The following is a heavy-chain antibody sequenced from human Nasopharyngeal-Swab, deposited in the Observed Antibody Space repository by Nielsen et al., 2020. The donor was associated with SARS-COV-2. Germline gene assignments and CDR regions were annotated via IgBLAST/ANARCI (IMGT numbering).Heavy chain of an antibody. CDR1: GFNSSSYW. V-gene: IGHV3-74*01. D-gene: IGHD1-26*01. J-gene: IGHJ6*03. Sequence: GGSLRLSCVASGFNSSSYWMNWVRQVPGKGLVWVSRISGDGSATSYADAVQGRFIIPRDNARNTVFLQMNSLRAEDTALYYCARVDRGGSYFSEYYYYMDVWGKGTSVTVSS. CDR3: ARVDRGGSYFSEYYYYMDV. CDR2: ISGDGSAT.